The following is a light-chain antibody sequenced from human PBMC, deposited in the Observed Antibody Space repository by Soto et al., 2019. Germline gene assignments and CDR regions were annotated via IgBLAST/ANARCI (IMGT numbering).Light chain of an antibody. CDR1: SSDVGAYKY. V-gene: IGLV2-14*03. CDR3: SSYTSSSTVV. Sequence: QSALAQPRSVSGSLGQSVTISCTGTSSDVGAYKYVSWYQQHPGKAPKLMIFDVNKRPSGVSNRFSGSKSGNTASLTISGLQAEDEADYYCSSYTSSSTVVFGGGTQLTVL. CDR2: DVN. J-gene: IGLJ2*01.